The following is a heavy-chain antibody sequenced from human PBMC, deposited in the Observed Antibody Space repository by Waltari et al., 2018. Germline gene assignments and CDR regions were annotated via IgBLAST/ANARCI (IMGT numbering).Heavy chain of an antibody. CDR2: INHSGSS. J-gene: IGHJ4*02. CDR1: GGSFSGYY. D-gene: IGHD2-15*01. Sequence: QVQLQQWGAGLLKPSETLSLTCAVYGGSFSGYYWSWIRQPPGKGLEWIGEINHSGSSNYNPTLRSRVTISVGTSKNQFSLKLSSVTAADTAVYYCARGLYGSGGSCSRYYFDYWGQGTLVTVSS. CDR3: ARGLYGSGGSCSRYYFDY. V-gene: IGHV4-34*01.